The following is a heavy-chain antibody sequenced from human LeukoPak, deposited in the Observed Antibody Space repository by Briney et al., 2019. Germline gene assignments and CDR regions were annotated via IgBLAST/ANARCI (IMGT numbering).Heavy chain of an antibody. CDR3: ARGPTYYYDSSGYYRPNYFDY. CDR1: GGSISSYY. CDR2: IYYSGST. Sequence: SETLSLTCTVSGGSISSYYWSWIRQPPGKGLEWIGYIYYSGSTNYNPSLKSRVTISVDTSKNQYSLKLSSVTAAGTAVYYCARGPTYYYDSSGYYRPNYFDYWGQGTLVTVSS. V-gene: IGHV4-59*01. J-gene: IGHJ4*02. D-gene: IGHD3-22*01.